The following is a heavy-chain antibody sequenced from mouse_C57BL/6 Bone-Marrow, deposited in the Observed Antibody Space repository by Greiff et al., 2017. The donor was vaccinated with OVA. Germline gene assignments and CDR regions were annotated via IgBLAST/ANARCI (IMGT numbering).Heavy chain of an antibody. CDR1: GFTFSSYA. CDR2: ISDGASYT. CDR3: ARDTGPFGY. D-gene: IGHD4-1*01. V-gene: IGHV5-4*01. J-gene: IGHJ2*01. Sequence: EVQLVESGGGLVKPGGSLKLSCAASGFTFSSYAMSWVRQTPEKRLEWVATISDGASYTYYPDNVKGRFTISRDNAKNNLYLQRSHLKSEDTAMYYCARDTGPFGYWGKGTTLTVSS.